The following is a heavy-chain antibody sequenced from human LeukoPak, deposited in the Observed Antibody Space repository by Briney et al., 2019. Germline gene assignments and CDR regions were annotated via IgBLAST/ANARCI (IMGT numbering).Heavy chain of an antibody. CDR3: ARDQSLVDSSEKHFDY. Sequence: ASVKASCKASGYTFTSYYMHWVRQAPGQGLEWMGIINPSGGSTSYAQKFQGRVTMTRDMSTSTVYMELSSLRSEDTAVYYCARDQSLVDSSEKHFDYWGQGTLVTVSS. V-gene: IGHV1-46*01. J-gene: IGHJ4*02. CDR2: INPSGGST. CDR1: GYTFTSYY. D-gene: IGHD6-25*01.